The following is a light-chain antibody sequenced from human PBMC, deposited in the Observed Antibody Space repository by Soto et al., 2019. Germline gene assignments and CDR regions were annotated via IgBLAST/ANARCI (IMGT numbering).Light chain of an antibody. CDR1: SSDVGTYNL. V-gene: IGLV2-23*03. CDR3: CSYARSSTFI. CDR2: EGT. Sequence: QSALTQPASVSGSPGQSNTISCARTSSDVGTYNLVSWYQQHPGKAPKLMIYEGTKRPSGVSNRFSGSKSGNTASLTISGLQAEDEANYYCCSYARSSTFIFGGGTKLTVL. J-gene: IGLJ2*01.